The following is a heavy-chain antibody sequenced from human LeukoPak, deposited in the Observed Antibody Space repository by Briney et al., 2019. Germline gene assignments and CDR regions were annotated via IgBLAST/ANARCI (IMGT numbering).Heavy chain of an antibody. V-gene: IGHV4-39*07. CDR2: IYYSGSA. CDR3: ASPPLYSSGWDVFDY. J-gene: IGHJ4*02. D-gene: IGHD6-19*01. Sequence: PSETLSLTCNVSGGSISSSTYYWAWIRQPPGKGLEWIGSIYYSGSAYYDPSLKSRVTISVDTSKNQFSLKLSSVTAADTAVYYCASPPLYSSGWDVFDYWGQGTLVTVSS. CDR1: GGSISSSTYY.